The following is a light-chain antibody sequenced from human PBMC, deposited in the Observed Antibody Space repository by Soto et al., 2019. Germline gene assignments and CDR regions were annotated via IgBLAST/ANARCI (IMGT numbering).Light chain of an antibody. V-gene: IGKV1-39*01. J-gene: IGKJ1*01. Sequence: DIQMTQSPSSLSASVGDRVTITCRASQGISTYLNWYQQKPGKAHKLLIYAASSLQSGVPSRFSGSESETDFTLTISSLQPEDFANYSCQQSYNTTWTFGQGTKVDIK. CDR2: AAS. CDR1: QGISTY. CDR3: QQSYNTTWT.